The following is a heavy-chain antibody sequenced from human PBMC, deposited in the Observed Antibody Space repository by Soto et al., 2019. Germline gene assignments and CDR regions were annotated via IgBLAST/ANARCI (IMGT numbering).Heavy chain of an antibody. J-gene: IGHJ6*02. V-gene: IGHV5-51*01. CDR2: IYPGDSDT. Sequence: LGESLKISCKGSGYSFTSYWIGWVRQMPGKGLEWMGIIYPGDSDTRYSPSFQGQVTISADKSISTAYLQWSSLKASDTAMYYCARRVGATYGASLMDVWGQGTTVTVSS. CDR1: GYSFTSYW. D-gene: IGHD1-26*01. CDR3: ARRVGATYGASLMDV.